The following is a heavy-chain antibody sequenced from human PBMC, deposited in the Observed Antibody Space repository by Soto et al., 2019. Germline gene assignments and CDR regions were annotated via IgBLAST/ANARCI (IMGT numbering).Heavy chain of an antibody. CDR1: GFTFSYYS. CDR2: ISSRSSTI. CDR3: ARGDRGAFDL. J-gene: IGHJ3*01. V-gene: IGHV3-48*01. D-gene: IGHD2-21*02. Sequence: PGGSLRLSCAASGFTFSYYSMNWVRQAPGKGLEWVSYISSRSSTIYYADSVKGRFTISRDNSKNSLYLQMNSLRAEDTAVYYCARGDRGAFDLWGQGTMVTVSS.